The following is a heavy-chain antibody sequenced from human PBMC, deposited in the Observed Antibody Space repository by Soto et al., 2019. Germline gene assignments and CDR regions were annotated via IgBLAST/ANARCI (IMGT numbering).Heavy chain of an antibody. Sequence: QVWQVESGGGVVQAGRSLRLSCAASGFTFWSYALHWVRQAPGTGLEWVAIISYDAIYKYYADSVKGRFTISRDNSKNTLYLQMNRRRTEDTAVYYWARALDFRRAYFDYWGQGGLVTVSS. CDR2: ISYDAIYK. V-gene: IGHV3-30-3*01. D-gene: IGHD3-3*01. CDR3: ARALDFRRAYFDY. J-gene: IGHJ4*02. CDR1: GFTFWSYA.